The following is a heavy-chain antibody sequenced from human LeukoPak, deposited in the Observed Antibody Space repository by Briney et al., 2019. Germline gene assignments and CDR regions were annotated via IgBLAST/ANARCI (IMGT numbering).Heavy chain of an antibody. CDR1: GFTFSDYY. D-gene: IGHD3-10*01. Sequence: GGSLRLSCAASGFTFSDYYMSWIRQAPGKGLEWVSYISNSGSIIKYADSVKGRFTISRDNAKNSLYLQMNSLRAEDTAVYYCAREHAGVSAFDIWGQGTLVTVSS. J-gene: IGHJ3*02. V-gene: IGHV3-11*01. CDR3: AREHAGVSAFDI. CDR2: ISNSGSII.